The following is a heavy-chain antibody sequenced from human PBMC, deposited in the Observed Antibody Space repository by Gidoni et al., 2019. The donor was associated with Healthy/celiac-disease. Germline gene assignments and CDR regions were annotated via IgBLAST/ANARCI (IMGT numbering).Heavy chain of an antibody. CDR1: GFTFSSYG. CDR3: AKAEGRITIFGVVIIPGVPGVDY. V-gene: IGHV3-30*18. J-gene: IGHJ4*02. Sequence: QVQLVESGGGVVQPGRSLRLSCAASGFTFSSYGMHWVRQAPGKGLEWVAVISYDGSNKYYADSVKGRFTISRDNSKNTLYLQMNSLRAEDTAVYYCAKAEGRITIFGVVIIPGVPGVDYWGQGTLVTVSS. D-gene: IGHD3-3*01. CDR2: ISYDGSNK.